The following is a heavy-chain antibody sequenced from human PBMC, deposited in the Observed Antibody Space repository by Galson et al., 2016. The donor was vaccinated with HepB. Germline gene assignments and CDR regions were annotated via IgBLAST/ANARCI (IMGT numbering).Heavy chain of an antibody. Sequence: SLRLSCAASGFPFSSYAIHWVRQAPGKGLQWVAVISYDGSNKFYADSVKGRFTISRDNSKNTLYLQMISLKAEDTAVYFCARDPTLVTSGSIWGQGTLVTVSS. CDR3: ARDPTLVTSGSI. V-gene: IGHV3-30*04. J-gene: IGHJ4*02. CDR1: GFPFSSYA. CDR2: ISYDGSNK. D-gene: IGHD3-16*01.